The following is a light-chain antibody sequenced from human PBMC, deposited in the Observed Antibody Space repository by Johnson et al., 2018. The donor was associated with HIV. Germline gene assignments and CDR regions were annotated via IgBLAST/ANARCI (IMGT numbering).Light chain of an antibody. CDR1: SSNVGSSF. V-gene: IGLV1-51*01. Sequence: QAVLTQPPSVSAAPGQTVTISCSGSSSNVGSSFVSWYRQVPGTAPKLLIYDNNKRPSGIPDRFSGSKSGTSATLGITGLQTGDEADYYCGTWDSSLSANVFGPGTKVTVL. CDR3: GTWDSSLSANV. J-gene: IGLJ1*01. CDR2: DNN.